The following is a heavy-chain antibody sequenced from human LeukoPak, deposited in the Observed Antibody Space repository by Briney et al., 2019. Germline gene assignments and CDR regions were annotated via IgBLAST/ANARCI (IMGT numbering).Heavy chain of an antibody. J-gene: IGHJ5*02. V-gene: IGHV3-33*01. CDR1: GFTFSTYA. Sequence: PGRSLRLSCAASGFTFSTYAMHWVRQAPGKRLEWVAGIWYDGSGRYYSDSVKGRFTISSDNSKNTLYLQMNSLRAEDTAVYFFFQAEDGIRDFDWYNWFDPWGQGTLVTVSS. CDR2: IWYDGSGR. D-gene: IGHD3-9*01. CDR3: FQAEDGIRDFDWYNWFDP.